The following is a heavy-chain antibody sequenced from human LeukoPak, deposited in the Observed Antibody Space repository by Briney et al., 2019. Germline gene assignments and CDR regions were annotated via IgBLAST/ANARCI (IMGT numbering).Heavy chain of an antibody. J-gene: IGHJ6*02. CDR3: ARGVSGMDV. CDR2: INGNSGGT. CDR1: GYTFTGYY. V-gene: IGHV1-2*06. Sequence: GASVKVSCKASGYTFTGYYMHWVRQAPGQGLEWMGRINGNSGGTDYAQQFQGRVTMTRDTSITTAYMELSRLRADDTAVYYCARGVSGMDVWGRGTTVTVSS.